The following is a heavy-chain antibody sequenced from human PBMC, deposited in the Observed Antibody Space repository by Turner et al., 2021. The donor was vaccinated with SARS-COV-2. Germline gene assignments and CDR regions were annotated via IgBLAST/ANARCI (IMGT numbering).Heavy chain of an antibody. D-gene: IGHD3-22*01. CDR1: GHNFTGYY. Sequence: QVQLVQSGAEVKKPGASVKVSCKASGHNFTGYYMHWVRQAPGQGLEWMGWINPNSGGTNYAKNFQGRVTMTRDTSISTAYMDLSRLRSDDTAVYYCARGGLYYYDSSAYYGDAFDIWGQGTMVTVSS. CDR2: INPNSGGT. V-gene: IGHV1-2*02. J-gene: IGHJ3*02. CDR3: ARGGLYYYDSSAYYGDAFDI.